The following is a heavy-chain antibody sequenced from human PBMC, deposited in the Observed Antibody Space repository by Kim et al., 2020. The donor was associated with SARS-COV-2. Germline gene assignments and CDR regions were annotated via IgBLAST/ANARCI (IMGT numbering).Heavy chain of an antibody. J-gene: IGHJ6*02. CDR3: ARGPGYSSGWVTPYYYYYGMDV. Sequence: SETLSLTCAVYGGSFSGYYWSWIRQPPGKGLEWIGEINHSGSTNYNPSLKSRVTISVDTSKNQFSLKLSSVTAADTAVYYCARGPGYSSGWVTPYYYYYGMDVWGQGTTVTVSS. V-gene: IGHV4-34*01. CDR2: INHSGST. D-gene: IGHD6-19*01. CDR1: GGSFSGYY.